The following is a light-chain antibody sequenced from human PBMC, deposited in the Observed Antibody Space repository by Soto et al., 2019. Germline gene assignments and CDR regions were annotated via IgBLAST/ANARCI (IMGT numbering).Light chain of an antibody. V-gene: IGKV3-15*01. Sequence: EIVMTQTPATLSVSPGERATLSCRASQSVSSNLAWYQHKPGQAASLLIHDASTRATGIPARFSGSGSGTKFTLTISSLQSEDVEIYYYQQSNKRPLTFGGGTKVEIK. J-gene: IGKJ4*01. CDR1: QSVSSN. CDR3: QQSNKRPLT. CDR2: DAS.